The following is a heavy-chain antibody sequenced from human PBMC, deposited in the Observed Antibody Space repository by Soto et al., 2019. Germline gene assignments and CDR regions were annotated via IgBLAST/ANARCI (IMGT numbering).Heavy chain of an antibody. CDR2: IYWDDDK. CDR3: ASRRNYGDLDQ. V-gene: IGHV2-5*02. J-gene: IGHJ4*02. D-gene: IGHD4-17*01. CDR1: GFSLSSFGVG. Sequence: QITLKESGPTLVKPTQTLTLTCTFSGFSLSSFGVGVGWIRQPPGKAPEWLGLIYWDDDKHYSPSLRSRLTITKDTSKNQVFLTLTDMEPVESGTYYCASRRNYGDLDQWGQGALVTVSS.